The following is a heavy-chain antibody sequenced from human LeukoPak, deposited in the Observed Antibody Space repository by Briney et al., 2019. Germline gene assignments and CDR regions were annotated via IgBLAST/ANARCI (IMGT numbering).Heavy chain of an antibody. CDR2: ISGSGGST. Sequence: PGGSLRLSCAASGFTFSSYAMSWVRQAPGKGLEWVSAISGSGGSTYYADSVKGRFTISRDNSKNTLYLQMNSLRAEDTDVYYCAKDGGLLWFGELPRTFYYMDVWGKGTTVTVSS. D-gene: IGHD3-10*01. CDR3: AKDGGLLWFGELPRTFYYMDV. J-gene: IGHJ6*03. V-gene: IGHV3-23*01. CDR1: GFTFSSYA.